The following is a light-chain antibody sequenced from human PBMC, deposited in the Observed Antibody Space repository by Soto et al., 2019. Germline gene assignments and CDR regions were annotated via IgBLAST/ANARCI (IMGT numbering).Light chain of an antibody. CDR2: WSS. CDR3: QQYYSSVPT. Sequence: DIVMTQSPDSLAVTLGERATINCKSSQSVLYSSSNKNYLAWYQQKPGQPPKLLIYWSSTRASGVPDRFSGSGSGTDFTLTISSLQAEDVAVYYCQQYYSSVPTFGQGTRLDIK. V-gene: IGKV4-1*01. CDR1: QSVLYSSSNKNY. J-gene: IGKJ5*01.